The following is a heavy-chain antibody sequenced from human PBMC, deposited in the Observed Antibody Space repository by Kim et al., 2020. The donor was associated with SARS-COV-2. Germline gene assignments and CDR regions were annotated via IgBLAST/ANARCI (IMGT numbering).Heavy chain of an antibody. Sequence: SETLSLTCALSDDSISSYHWSWIRQPPGKGLEWIGHIYYSGSTDFNPSLKSRVTISADTSNNQFSLRLSSVTAADSAMYYCARARQIMTTFGGVNMFFDTWGQGTLVTVSS. J-gene: IGHJ5*02. V-gene: IGHV4-59*01. D-gene: IGHD3-16*01. CDR3: ARARQIMTTFGGVNMFFDT. CDR1: DDSISSYH. CDR2: IYYSGST.